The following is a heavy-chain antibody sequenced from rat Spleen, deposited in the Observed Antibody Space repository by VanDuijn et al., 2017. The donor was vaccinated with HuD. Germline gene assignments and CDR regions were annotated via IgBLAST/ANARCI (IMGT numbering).Heavy chain of an antibody. D-gene: IGHD1-10*01. CDR3: TYNNYY. J-gene: IGHJ2*01. V-gene: IGHV2-1*01. Sequence: QVQLMESGPGLVQPSETLSLTCTVSGFSLTNYSVHWVRQPPGKGLEWMGGIWGDGTTDYNSALKSRLSINRDTSKSQVFLKMNSLQTDDTAIYFCTYNNYYWGQGVMVTVSS. CDR1: GFSLTNYS. CDR2: IWGDGTT.